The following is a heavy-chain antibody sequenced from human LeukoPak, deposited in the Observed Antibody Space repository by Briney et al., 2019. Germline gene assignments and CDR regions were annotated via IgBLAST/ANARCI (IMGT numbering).Heavy chain of an antibody. J-gene: IGHJ4*02. CDR2: ISGSGGST. Sequence: TSETLSLTCAVYGGSFSGYYWSWVRQAPGKGLEWVSAISGSGGSTYYADSVKGRFTISRDNSKNTLYLQMNSLRAEDTAVYYCAKSSTMIVVVITLGLDYWGQGTLVTVSS. CDR3: AKSSTMIVVVITLGLDY. D-gene: IGHD3-22*01. CDR1: GGSFSGYY. V-gene: IGHV3-23*01.